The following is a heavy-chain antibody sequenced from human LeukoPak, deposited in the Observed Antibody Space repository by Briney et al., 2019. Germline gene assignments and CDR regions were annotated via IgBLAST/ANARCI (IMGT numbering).Heavy chain of an antibody. CDR1: GYTFTSYG. Sequence: ASVKVSCKASGYTFTSYGISWVRQAPGQGLEWMGWISAYNGNTNYAQKLQGRVTMTTDTSTSTAYMELRSLRSDDTAVYYCARDGYCSSTSRYTHDYYYYGMDVWGQGTTVTVSS. CDR3: ARDGYCSSTSRYTHDYYYYGMDV. D-gene: IGHD2-2*02. V-gene: IGHV1-18*01. CDR2: ISAYNGNT. J-gene: IGHJ6*02.